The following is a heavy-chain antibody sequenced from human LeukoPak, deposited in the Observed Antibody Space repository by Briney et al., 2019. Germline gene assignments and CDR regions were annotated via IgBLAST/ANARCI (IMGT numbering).Heavy chain of an antibody. V-gene: IGHV4-59*01. Sequence: SETLSLTCNVSGGSIRGYYWSWIRQPPGKGLEWIGYIYSSGSTDYNPSLKSRVTMSVDTSKNQFSLKVSSVTAADTAVYYCARVFDSGSQAYFYYMDVWGKGTTVTIFS. CDR3: ARVFDSGSQAYFYYMDV. J-gene: IGHJ6*03. CDR1: GGSIRGYY. CDR2: IYSSGST. D-gene: IGHD3-10*01.